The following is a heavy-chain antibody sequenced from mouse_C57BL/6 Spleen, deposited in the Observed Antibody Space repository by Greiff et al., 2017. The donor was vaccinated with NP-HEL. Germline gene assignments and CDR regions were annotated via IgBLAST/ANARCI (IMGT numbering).Heavy chain of an antibody. Sequence: VQLQQSGAELVKPGASVKMSCKASGYTFTSYWITWVKQRPGQGLEWIGDIYPGSGSTNYNEKFKSKATLTVDTPSSTAYMPLSSLKSEDSAVDCWARKGEGYGYFDFWGTGTTFTVSS. CDR2: IYPGSGST. J-gene: IGHJ1*03. CDR3: ARKGEGYGYFDF. V-gene: IGHV1-55*01. CDR1: GYTFTSYW.